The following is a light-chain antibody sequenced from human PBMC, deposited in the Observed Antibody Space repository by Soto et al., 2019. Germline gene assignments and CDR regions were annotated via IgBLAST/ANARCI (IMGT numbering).Light chain of an antibody. V-gene: IGLV1-47*01. Sequence: QSVLTQSASASGTPGQRVTSSCSGGTSNIGTNAVYWFQLLPGTAPKLLIYYSNHRPSGISDRFSGSKSGTSASLAISGLRPEDEADYYCAAWDDRLRGYVFAPGTRSPS. CDR3: AAWDDRLRGYV. CDR2: YSN. J-gene: IGLJ1*01. CDR1: TSNIGTNA.